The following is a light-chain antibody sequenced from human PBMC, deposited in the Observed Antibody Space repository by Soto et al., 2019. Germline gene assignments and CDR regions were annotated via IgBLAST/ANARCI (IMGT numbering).Light chain of an antibody. CDR1: QDISNY. CDR2: DAS. V-gene: IGKV1-33*01. Sequence: DIQMTQSPSSLSASVGDRVTITCQASQDISNYLNWYQQKPGKAPKLLIYDASNLETGVPSRFSGSGSGTDFTFTISSLQPEDMAKYYCHQYDNLPGTFGQGTKLEIK. J-gene: IGKJ2*01. CDR3: HQYDNLPGT.